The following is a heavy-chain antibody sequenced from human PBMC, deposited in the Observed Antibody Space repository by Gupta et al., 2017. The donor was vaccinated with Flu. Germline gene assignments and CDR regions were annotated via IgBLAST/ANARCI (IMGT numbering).Heavy chain of an antibody. CDR2: INHSGST. CDR1: GGSFSGYY. CDR3: ARGRDGITGTVLTFDY. D-gene: IGHD1-20*01. J-gene: IGHJ4*02. Sequence: QVQLQQWGAGLLKPSETLSLTCAVYGGSFSGYYWSWIRQPPGKGLEWIGEINHSGSTNYNPSLKSRVTISVDTSKNQFSLKLSSVTAAETAVYYCARGRDGITGTVLTFDYWGQGTLVTVSS. V-gene: IGHV4-34*01.